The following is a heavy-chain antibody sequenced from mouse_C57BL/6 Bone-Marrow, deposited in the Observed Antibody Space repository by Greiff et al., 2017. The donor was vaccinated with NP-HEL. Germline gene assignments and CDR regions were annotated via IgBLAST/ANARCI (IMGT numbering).Heavy chain of an antibody. J-gene: IGHJ4*01. CDR1: GFTFSDYY. CDR3: AREGGLRRRTYAMDY. CDR2: INCDGSST. D-gene: IGHD2-4*01. Sequence: EVQVVESEGGLVQPGSSMKLSCTASGFTFSDYYMAWVRQVPEKGLEWVANINCDGSSTYYLDSLKSRFIISRDNAKNILYLQMSSLKSEDTATYYCAREGGLRRRTYAMDYWGQGTSVTVSS. V-gene: IGHV5-16*01.